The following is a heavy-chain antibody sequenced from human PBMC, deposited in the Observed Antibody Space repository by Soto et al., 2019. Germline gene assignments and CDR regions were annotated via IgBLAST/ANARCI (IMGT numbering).Heavy chain of an antibody. CDR1: GGSFSGYY. CDR2: INHSGST. Sequence: SETLSLTCAVYGGSFSGYYWSWIRQPPGKGLEWIGEINHSGSTNYNPSLKSRVTISVDTSKNQFSLKPSSVTAADTAVYYCAKATKRYDYVWGSYRHNWFDPWGQGTLVTVSS. V-gene: IGHV4-34*01. D-gene: IGHD3-16*02. CDR3: AKATKRYDYVWGSYRHNWFDP. J-gene: IGHJ5*02.